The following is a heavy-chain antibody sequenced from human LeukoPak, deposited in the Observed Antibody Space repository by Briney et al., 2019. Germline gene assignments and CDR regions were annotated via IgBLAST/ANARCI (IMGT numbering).Heavy chain of an antibody. CDR1: GFTFSSYA. CDR3: AGNGIYQLHWVWFDP. CDR2: ISYDGNNK. J-gene: IGHJ5*02. V-gene: IGHV3-30-3*01. Sequence: PGRSLRLSCAASGFTFSSYAMHWVRQAPGKGLEWVAVISYDGNNKYYADSVKGRFTISRDNSKNTLYLQMNSLRAEDTAIYYCAGNGIYQLHWVWFDPWGQGTLVTVSS. D-gene: IGHD2-2*01.